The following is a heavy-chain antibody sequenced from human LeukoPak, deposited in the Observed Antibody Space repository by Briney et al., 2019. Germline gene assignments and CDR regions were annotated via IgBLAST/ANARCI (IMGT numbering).Heavy chain of an antibody. CDR1: GFIFSNYG. Sequence: GGSLRLSCAASGFIFSNYGMNWVRQAPGKGLEWVSGITSGGLTFYASSVKGRFTISRDNSKNTLYLQMNSLRVEDTAVYYCARAPVTSCSGVLCYPFDYWGQGTLVTVSS. D-gene: IGHD2-15*01. CDR2: ITSGGLT. J-gene: IGHJ4*02. CDR3: ARAPVTSCSGVLCYPFDY. V-gene: IGHV3-23*01.